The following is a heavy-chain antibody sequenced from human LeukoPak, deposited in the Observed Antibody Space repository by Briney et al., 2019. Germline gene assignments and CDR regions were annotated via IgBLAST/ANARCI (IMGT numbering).Heavy chain of an antibody. V-gene: IGHV3-23*01. CDR1: GFIVTSNY. D-gene: IGHD3-9*01. CDR2: ISGSGGST. Sequence: PGGSLRLSCAASGFIVTSNYMNWVRQAPGKGLEWVSAISGSGGSTYYADSVKGRFTISRDNSKNTLYLQMNSLRAEDTAVYYCAKVPDYDIPLWFDPWGQGTLVTVSS. CDR3: AKVPDYDIPLWFDP. J-gene: IGHJ5*02.